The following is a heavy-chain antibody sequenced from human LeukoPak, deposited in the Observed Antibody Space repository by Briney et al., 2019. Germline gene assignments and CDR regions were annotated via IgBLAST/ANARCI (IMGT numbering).Heavy chain of an antibody. CDR1: GFTFSNYE. V-gene: IGHV3-21*05. J-gene: IGHJ3*02. CDR3: ARSITMIVVPGAFDI. D-gene: IGHD3-22*01. CDR2: ISSSGSYI. Sequence: PGGSLRLSCAASGFTFSNYEMHWVRQAPGKGLEWVSYISSSGSYIYYADSLKGRFTISRDNAKNSLYLQMNSLRAEDTAVYYCARSITMIVVPGAFDIWGQGTIVTVSS.